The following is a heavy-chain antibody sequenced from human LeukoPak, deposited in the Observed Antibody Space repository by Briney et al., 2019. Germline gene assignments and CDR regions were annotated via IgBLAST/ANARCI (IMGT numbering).Heavy chain of an antibody. CDR2: IIPIFGTA. Sequence: GASVKVSCKASGGTFSSYAISWVRQAPGQGLEWMGGIIPIFGTANYAQKFQGRVTITADKSTSTAYMELSSLRSEDMAVYYCARAGYCSGGSCYQVGTSWFDPWGQGTLVTVSS. D-gene: IGHD2-15*01. CDR3: ARAGYCSGGSCYQVGTSWFDP. V-gene: IGHV1-69*06. J-gene: IGHJ5*02. CDR1: GGTFSSYA.